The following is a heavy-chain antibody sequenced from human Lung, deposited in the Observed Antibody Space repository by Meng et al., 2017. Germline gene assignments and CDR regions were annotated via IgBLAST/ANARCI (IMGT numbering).Heavy chain of an antibody. J-gene: IGHJ4*02. Sequence: EGQVVGCGGGVVQPGGSLRLSCAASGFTFSSYAMSWVRQAPGKGLEWVSAISGSGGSTYYADSVKGRFTISRDNSKNTLYLQMNSLRAEDTAVYYCAKLLVTAILGLDYWGQGTLVTVSS. CDR2: ISGSGGST. D-gene: IGHD2-21*02. CDR3: AKLLVTAILGLDY. V-gene: IGHV3-23*04. CDR1: GFTFSSYA.